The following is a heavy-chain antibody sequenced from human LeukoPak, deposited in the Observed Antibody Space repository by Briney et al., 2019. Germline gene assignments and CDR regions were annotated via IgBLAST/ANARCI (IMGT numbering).Heavy chain of an antibody. CDR3: ARVGYSYVVSPVDY. D-gene: IGHD5-18*01. J-gene: IGHJ4*02. CDR1: GFTFSSYS. Sequence: GGSLRLSCAASGFTFSSYSMNWVRQAPGKGLEWVSSISSSSSYIYYADSVKGRFTISRDNAKNSLYLQMNSLRAEDTAVYYCARVGYSYVVSPVDYWGQGTLVTVSS. CDR2: ISSSSSYI. V-gene: IGHV3-21*01.